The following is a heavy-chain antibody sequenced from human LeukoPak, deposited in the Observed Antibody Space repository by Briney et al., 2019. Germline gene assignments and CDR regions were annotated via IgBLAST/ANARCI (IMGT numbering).Heavy chain of an antibody. D-gene: IGHD3-10*01. J-gene: IGHJ4*02. CDR1: GGSISSGGYY. V-gene: IGHV4-31*03. Sequence: SETLSLTCTVSGGSISSGGYYWSWIRQHPGKGLEWIGYIYYSGSTYYNPSLKSRVTISVDTSKNQFSLKLSSVTAAATTVYYCARRGRITMVRGSPGPFDYWGQGTLVTVSS. CDR2: IYYSGST. CDR3: ARRGRITMVRGSPGPFDY.